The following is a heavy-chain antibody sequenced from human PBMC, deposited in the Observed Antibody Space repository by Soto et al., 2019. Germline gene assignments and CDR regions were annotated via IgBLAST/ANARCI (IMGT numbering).Heavy chain of an antibody. CDR1: GGSISSYY. CDR3: VRFVPSSDGTFALDY. Sequence: PSETLSLTCTVSGGSISSYYWSWIRQPPGKGLEWIGYIYYTGSTNYNPSLKSRVTISVDTSKNQFSLKLTSVTAADTAVYYCVRFVPSSDGTFALDYWGQGTLVTVS. D-gene: IGHD2-15*01. V-gene: IGHV4-59*12. CDR2: IYYTGST. J-gene: IGHJ4*02.